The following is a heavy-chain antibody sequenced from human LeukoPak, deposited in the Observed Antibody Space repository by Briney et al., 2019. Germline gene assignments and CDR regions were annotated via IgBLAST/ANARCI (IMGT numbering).Heavy chain of an antibody. CDR1: RFTFSTYW. J-gene: IGHJ3*02. V-gene: IGHV3-74*01. CDR2: INSDGSST. D-gene: IGHD1-26*01. Sequence: GGSLRLSCAASRFTFSTYWMHWVRQAPGKGLVWVSRINSDGSSTGYADSVKGRFTISRDNAKNTLYLQMNSLRAEDTALYYCAEDMRKWELSAFDIWGQGTMVTVSS. CDR3: AEDMRKWELSAFDI.